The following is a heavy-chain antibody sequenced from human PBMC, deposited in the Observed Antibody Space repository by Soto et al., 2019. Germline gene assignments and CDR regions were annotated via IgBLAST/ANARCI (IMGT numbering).Heavy chain of an antibody. V-gene: IGHV1-69*01. CDR3: ARSRVGDDILTGVHYGMDV. Sequence: QVQLVQSGAEVKKPGSSVKVSCKASGGTFSSYAISWVRQAPGQGLEWMGGLITIFGTANYAQKFPGRVTITADESTSTAYMELSSLRSDDTAVYYCARSRVGDDILTGVHYGMDVWGQGPTVTVSS. CDR1: GGTFSSYA. J-gene: IGHJ6*02. CDR2: LITIFGTA. D-gene: IGHD3-9*01.